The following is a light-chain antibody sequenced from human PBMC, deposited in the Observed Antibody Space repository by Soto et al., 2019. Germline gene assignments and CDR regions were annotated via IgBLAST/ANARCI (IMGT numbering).Light chain of an antibody. CDR2: AAS. CDR1: QGISTY. J-gene: IGKJ4*01. V-gene: IGKV1-27*01. CDR3: QKYNSAPLT. Sequence: DIQMTQSPSSLSASVGDRVTITCRASQGISTYFAWYQQKPGKVPKLLIYAASTLQPGVPSRFSGSGSGTDFTRTISSLQPEEVATYYCQKYNSAPLTFGGGTKVEI.